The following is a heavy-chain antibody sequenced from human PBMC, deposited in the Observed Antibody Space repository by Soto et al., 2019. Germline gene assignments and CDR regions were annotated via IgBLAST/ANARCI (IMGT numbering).Heavy chain of an antibody. CDR1: GGSVTIGAYY. V-gene: IGHV4-30-4*01. Sequence: PSERLAIASAVRGGSVTIGAYYWSWIRQPPGEGLEWIGFISYSGTTSYSPSLKSRVAISLDTSKNQFSLSLSSVTAADTAVYYCARGRGYSYGLDPWGQGTLVTVS. D-gene: IGHD5-18*01. CDR3: ARGRGYSYGLDP. J-gene: IGHJ5*02. CDR2: ISYSGTT.